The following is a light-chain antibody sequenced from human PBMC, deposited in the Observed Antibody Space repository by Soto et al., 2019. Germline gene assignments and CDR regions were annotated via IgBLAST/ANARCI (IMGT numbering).Light chain of an antibody. CDR3: QHYNNWPIT. V-gene: IGKV3-20*01. J-gene: IGKJ5*01. CDR1: QRLSASD. Sequence: EIVLTQSPGTLSLSPGQRATLSCRASQRLSASDIAWYQQKPGQAPKFLIYGVSSRATGIPDRFSGSGSGTDFTLTISSLQSEDFAVYHCQHYNNWPITFGQGTRLEIK. CDR2: GVS.